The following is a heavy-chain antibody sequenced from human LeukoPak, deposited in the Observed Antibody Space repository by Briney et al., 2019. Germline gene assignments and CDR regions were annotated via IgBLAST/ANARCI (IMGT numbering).Heavy chain of an antibody. J-gene: IGHJ6*02. CDR1: GGSISSGSYY. V-gene: IGHV4-61*02. CDR3: VRAEDYYYYYGMDV. Sequence: PSETLSLTCTVSGGSISSGSYYWSWIRQPAGKGLEWIGRIYTSGSTNYNPSLKSRVTISVDTSKNQFSLKLSSVTAADTAVYYCVRAEDYYYYYGMDVWGQGTTVTVSS. CDR2: IYTSGST.